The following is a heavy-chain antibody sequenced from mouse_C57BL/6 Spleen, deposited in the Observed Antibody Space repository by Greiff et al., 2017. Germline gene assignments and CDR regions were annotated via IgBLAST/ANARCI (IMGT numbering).Heavy chain of an antibody. CDR3: AKATVDYFDY. J-gene: IGHJ2*01. CDR2: IDPNSGGT. CDR1: GYTFTSYW. D-gene: IGHD1-1*01. V-gene: IGHV1-72*01. Sequence: QVQLQQPGAELVKPGASVKLSCKASGYTFTSYWMHWVKQRPGRGLGWIGRIDPNSGGTKYNEKFKSKATLTVDKPSSTAYMQLSSLTSEDSAVYYCAKATVDYFDYWGQGTTLTVSS.